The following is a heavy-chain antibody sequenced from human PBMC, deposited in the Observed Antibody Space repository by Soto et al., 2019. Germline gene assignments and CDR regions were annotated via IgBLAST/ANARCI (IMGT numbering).Heavy chain of an antibody. CDR2: INSDGSST. J-gene: IGHJ3*02. CDR1: GFTFSSYW. Sequence: GGSLRLSCAASGFTFSSYWMHWVRQAPGKGLVWVSRINSDGSSTSYADSVKGRFTISRDNAKNTLYLQMNSLRAEDTAVYYCAREYYDFWSGYFDAFDIWGQGTMVTVSS. V-gene: IGHV3-74*01. D-gene: IGHD3-3*01. CDR3: AREYYDFWSGYFDAFDI.